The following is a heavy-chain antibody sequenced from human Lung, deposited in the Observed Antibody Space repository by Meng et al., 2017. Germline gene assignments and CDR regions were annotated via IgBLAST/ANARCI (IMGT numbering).Heavy chain of an antibody. CDR1: GYTVTSYA. V-gene: IGHV7-4-1*02. CDR3: ARRRESSSWN. D-gene: IGHD6-13*01. Sequence: QVQLVQSRSELKKPGALAKASCEASGYTVTSYAMNWARQAPGQGVEWMGWINTNTGNPTYAQGFTGRFVFSLDTSVSTAYLQISNLKAEDTAVYYCARRRESSSWNWGQGTLVTVSS. CDR2: INTNTGNP. J-gene: IGHJ4*02.